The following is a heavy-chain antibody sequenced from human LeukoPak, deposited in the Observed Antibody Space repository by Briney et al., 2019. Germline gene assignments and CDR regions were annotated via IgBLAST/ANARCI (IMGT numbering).Heavy chain of an antibody. Sequence: GGSLRLSCAASGFTFSSYAMSWVRQAPGKGLEWVSAISGSGGSTYYADSVKGRFTISRDNSKNTLYLQMNSLRAEDTAVYYCAKGGDYDFWKNWFDPWGQGTLVTVSS. CDR3: AKGGDYDFWKNWFDP. V-gene: IGHV3-23*01. CDR1: GFTFSSYA. J-gene: IGHJ5*02. D-gene: IGHD3-3*01. CDR2: ISGSGGST.